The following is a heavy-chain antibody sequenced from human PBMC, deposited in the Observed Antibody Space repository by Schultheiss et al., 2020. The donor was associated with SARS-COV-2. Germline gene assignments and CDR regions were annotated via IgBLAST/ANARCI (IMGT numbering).Heavy chain of an antibody. CDR3: ARSPDYWNFDS. CDR2: MNPKSGGT. V-gene: IGHV1-2*04. CDR1: GYTFTGYY. Sequence: ASVKVSCKAPGYTFTGYYMHWVRQASGQGLEWMGWMNPKSGGTKYAQKLQGWVTMTRDTSISTAYMELSRLRSDDTAVYYCARSPDYWNFDSWGQGTLVTVSS. J-gene: IGHJ4*02. D-gene: IGHD4-11*01.